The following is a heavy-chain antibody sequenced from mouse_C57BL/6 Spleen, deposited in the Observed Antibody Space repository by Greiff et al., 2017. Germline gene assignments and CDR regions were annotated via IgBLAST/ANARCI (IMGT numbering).Heavy chain of an antibody. CDR1: GYTFTSYW. CDR3: AATVVAYYAKDY. Sequence: VQLQQPGAELVMPGASVKLSCKASGYTFTSYWMHWVKQRPGQGLEWIGEIDPSDSYTNYNQKFKGKSTLTVDKSSSTAYMQLTSLASDDSAVYYCAATVVAYYAKDYWGQGTSVTVSS. CDR2: IDPSDSYT. J-gene: IGHJ4*01. V-gene: IGHV1-69*01. D-gene: IGHD1-1*01.